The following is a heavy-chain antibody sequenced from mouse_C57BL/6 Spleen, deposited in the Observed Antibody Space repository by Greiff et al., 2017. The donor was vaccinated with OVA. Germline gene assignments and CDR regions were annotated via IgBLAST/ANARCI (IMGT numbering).Heavy chain of an antibody. V-gene: IGHV1-64*01. CDR2: IHPNSGST. CDR3: AREATVVATKVY. CDR1: GYTFTSYW. Sequence: QVHVKQSGAELVKPGASVKLSCKASGYTFTSYWMHWVKQRPGQGLEWIGMIHPNSGSTNYNEKFKSKATLTVDKASSTAYMQLSSLTSEDSAVYYCAREATVVATKVYWGQGTTLTVSS. D-gene: IGHD1-1*01. J-gene: IGHJ2*01.